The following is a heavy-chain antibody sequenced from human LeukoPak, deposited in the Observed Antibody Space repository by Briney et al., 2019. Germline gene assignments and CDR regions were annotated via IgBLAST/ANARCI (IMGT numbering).Heavy chain of an antibody. Sequence: WMGWINAGNGNTKYSQKFQGRVTITRDTSASTAYMELSSLRSEDTAVYYCISGWTIFDYWGQGTLVTVSS. V-gene: IGHV1-3*01. D-gene: IGHD6-19*01. CDR3: ISGWTIFDY. CDR2: INAGNGNT. J-gene: IGHJ4*02.